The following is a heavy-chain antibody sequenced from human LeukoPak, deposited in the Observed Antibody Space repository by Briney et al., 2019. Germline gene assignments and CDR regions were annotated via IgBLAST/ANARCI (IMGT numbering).Heavy chain of an antibody. CDR1: GGSISSYY. V-gene: IGHV4-59*01. D-gene: IGHD3-22*01. J-gene: IGHJ4*02. CDR2: IYYSGST. CDR3: ATGGRLITMIVGS. Sequence: PSETLSLTCTVSGGSISSYYWSWIRQPPGKGLEWIGYIYYSGSTNYNPSLKSRVTISVDTSKNQFSLKLSSVTAADTAVYYCATGGRLITMIVGSWGQGTLVTVSS.